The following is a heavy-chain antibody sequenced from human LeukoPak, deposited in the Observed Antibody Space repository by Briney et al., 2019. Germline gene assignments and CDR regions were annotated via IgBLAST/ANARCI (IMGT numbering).Heavy chain of an antibody. CDR2: IYTSGST. V-gene: IGHV4-4*07. J-gene: IGHJ5*02. CDR3: ARDGHDILTGHNWFDP. Sequence: SETLSLTCTVTGGYISSYYWSWIRQPAGKGLEWIGRIYTSGSTNYNPSLKSRVTMSVDTSKNQFSLKLSSVTAADTAVYYCARDGHDILTGHNWFDPWGQGTLVTVSS. CDR1: GGYISSYY. D-gene: IGHD3-9*01.